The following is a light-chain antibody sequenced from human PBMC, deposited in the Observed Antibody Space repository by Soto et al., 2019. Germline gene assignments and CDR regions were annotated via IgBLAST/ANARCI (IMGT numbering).Light chain of an antibody. V-gene: IGKV1-8*01. Sequence: AIRMTQSPSSLSASTGDRVTITCRASQVINNFLAWYQQKPGEVPKLLIYAASTLQSGVSSRFSGSVSWTDFTLTISRLQSADFATYFRQQYYNYPLTFGQGNKLYI. CDR2: AAS. CDR3: QQYYNYPLT. J-gene: IGKJ1*01. CDR1: QVINNF.